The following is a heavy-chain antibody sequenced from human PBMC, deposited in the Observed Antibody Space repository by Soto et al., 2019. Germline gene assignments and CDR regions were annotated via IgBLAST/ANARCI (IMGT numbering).Heavy chain of an antibody. CDR1: GGSISSGGYY. Sequence: QVQLQESGPGLVKPSQTLSLTCTVSGGSISSGGYYWSWIRQHPGKGLEWIGYIYYSGSTYYNPSRKRRVTISVDTSKNQFSLKLSSVTAADTAVYYCWAVYGNYGMDVWGQGTTVTVSS. CDR2: IYYSGST. CDR3: WAVYGNYGMDV. V-gene: IGHV4-31*03. J-gene: IGHJ6*02. D-gene: IGHD1-20*01.